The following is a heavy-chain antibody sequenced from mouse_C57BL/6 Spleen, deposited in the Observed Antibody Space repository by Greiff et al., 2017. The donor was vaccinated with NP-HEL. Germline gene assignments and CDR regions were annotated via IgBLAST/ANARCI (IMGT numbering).Heavy chain of an antibody. CDR3: ARGGVLYYYAMDY. CDR1: GFSLTSYG. V-gene: IGHV2-2*01. J-gene: IGHJ4*01. CDR2: IWSGGST. Sequence: VQVVESGPGLVQPSQSLSITCTVSGFSLTSYGVHWVRQSPGKGLEWLGVIWSGGSTDYNAAFISRLSISKANSKSQVFFKMNSLQADDTAIYYCARGGVLYYYAMDYWGQGTSVTVSS.